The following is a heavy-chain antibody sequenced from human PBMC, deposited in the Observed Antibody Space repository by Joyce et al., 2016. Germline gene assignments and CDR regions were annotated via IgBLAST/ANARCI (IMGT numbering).Heavy chain of an antibody. V-gene: IGHV1-18*01. CDR2: ITAYHGYT. Sequence: QGRLVQSGAEVKKPGSSVKVSCRTSGYIFSNYGVNWVRQAPGQGLEWMGWITAYHGYTKYAQKFQGRVNMTTDTYTRTVYMELRRLRSDDTAVYFCARGADGDYISSFDHWGQGTLLTVSS. D-gene: IGHD4-17*01. CDR3: ARGADGDYISSFDH. CDR1: GYIFSNYG. J-gene: IGHJ4*02.